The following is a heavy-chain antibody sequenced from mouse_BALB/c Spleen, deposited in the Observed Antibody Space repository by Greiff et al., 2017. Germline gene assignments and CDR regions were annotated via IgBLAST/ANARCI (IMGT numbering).Heavy chain of an antibody. D-gene: IGHD3-1*01. CDR1: GFSLTSYG. CDR2: IWAGGST. CDR3: ARGQLGLRGAMDY. Sequence: QVQLKESGPGLVAPSQSLSITCTVSGFSLTSYGVHWVRQPPGKGLEWLGVIWAGGSTNYNSALMSRLSISKDNSKSQVFLKMNSLQTDDTAMYYCARGQLGLRGAMDYWGQGTSVTVSS. J-gene: IGHJ4*01. V-gene: IGHV2-9*02.